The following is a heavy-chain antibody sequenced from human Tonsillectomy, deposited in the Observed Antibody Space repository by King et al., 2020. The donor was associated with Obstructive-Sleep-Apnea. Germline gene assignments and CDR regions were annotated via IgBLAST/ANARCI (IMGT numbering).Heavy chain of an antibody. V-gene: IGHV2-5*02. Sequence: LTLKESGPTLVKPTQTLTLTCTFSGFSLTTSGVGVGWIRQPPGKALEWLALIYWEDEKRYSPSLKSRLTITKDTSKNPVGLPMTNMDPVDTATYFCANDYQLVAFGTWGQGTMVTVSS. D-gene: IGHD2-2*01. CDR1: GFSLTTSGVG. J-gene: IGHJ3*02. CDR2: IYWEDEK. CDR3: ANDYQLVAFGT.